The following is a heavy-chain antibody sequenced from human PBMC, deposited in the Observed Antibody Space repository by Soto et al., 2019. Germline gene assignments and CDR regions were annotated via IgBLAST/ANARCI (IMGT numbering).Heavy chain of an antibody. CDR2: IYYSGST. V-gene: IGHV4-39*01. D-gene: IGHD4-4*01. J-gene: IGHJ4*02. CDR1: GGSISSSSYY. Sequence: SETLSLTCTVSGGSISSSSYYWGWIRQPPGKGLEWIGSIYYSGSTYYNPSLKSRVTISVDTSKNQFSLKLSSVTAADTAVYYCARQDGYNNGVIDYWGQGTLVTVS. CDR3: ARQDGYNNGVIDY.